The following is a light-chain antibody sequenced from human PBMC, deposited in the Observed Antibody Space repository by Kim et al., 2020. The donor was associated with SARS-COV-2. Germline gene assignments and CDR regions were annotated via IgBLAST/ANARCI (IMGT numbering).Light chain of an antibody. J-gene: IGKJ2*01. CDR2: KAS. CDR3: QQYSSYYT. V-gene: IGKV1-5*03. CDR1: QSISSW. Sequence: LSASVGDRVTITCRASQSISSWLAWYQQKPGKAPKLLIYKASSLESGVPSRFSGSGSGTEFTLTISSLQPDDFATYYCQQYSSYYTFGQGTKLEIK.